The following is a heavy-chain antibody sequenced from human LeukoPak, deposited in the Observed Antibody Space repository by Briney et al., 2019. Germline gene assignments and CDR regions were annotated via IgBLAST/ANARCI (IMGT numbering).Heavy chain of an antibody. CDR3: ARGPVPAAIYYYYMDV. CDR1: GFTFSSYW. Sequence: GGSLRLSCAASGFTFSSYWMSWVRQAPGKGLEWVANIKQDGSEKYYVDSVKGRFTISRDNAKNSLYLQMNSLRAEDTAVYYCARGPVPAAIYYYYMDVWGKGTTVTVSS. D-gene: IGHD2-2*02. V-gene: IGHV3-7*01. J-gene: IGHJ6*03. CDR2: IKQDGSEK.